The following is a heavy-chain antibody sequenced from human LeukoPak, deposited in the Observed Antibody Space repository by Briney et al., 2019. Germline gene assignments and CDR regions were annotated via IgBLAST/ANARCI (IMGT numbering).Heavy chain of an antibody. CDR1: GGSFSGYY. CDR2: INHSGST. D-gene: IGHD3-10*01. CDR3: ARGSVTMVRGADSYYFDY. J-gene: IGHJ4*02. V-gene: IGHV4-34*01. Sequence: SETLSLTCAVYGGSFSGYYWSWIRRPPGKGLEWIGEINHSGSTNYNPSLKSRVTISVDTSKNQFSLKLSSVTAADTAVYYCARGSVTMVRGADSYYFDYWGQGTLVTVSS.